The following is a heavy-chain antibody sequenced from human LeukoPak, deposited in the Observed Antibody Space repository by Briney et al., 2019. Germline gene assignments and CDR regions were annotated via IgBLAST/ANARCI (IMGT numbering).Heavy chain of an antibody. J-gene: IGHJ4*02. CDR1: GGSISSSSYS. D-gene: IGHD6-13*01. Sequence: PSETLSLTCTVSGGSISSSSYSWGWIRQPPGKGLEWIGSIYYSGSTYYNPSLKSRVTISVDTSKNQFSLKLSSVTAADTAVYCCARHYSSSWYYFDYWGQGTLVTVSS. CDR2: IYYSGST. CDR3: ARHYSSSWYYFDY. V-gene: IGHV4-39*01.